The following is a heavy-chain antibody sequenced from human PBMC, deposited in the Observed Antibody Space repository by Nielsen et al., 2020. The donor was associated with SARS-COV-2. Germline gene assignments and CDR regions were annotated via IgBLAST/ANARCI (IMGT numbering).Heavy chain of an antibody. V-gene: IGHV1-3*01. J-gene: IGHJ6*03. Sequence: WVRQAPGQRLEWMGWINAGNGNTKYSQKFQGRVTITRDTSASTAYMELSSLRSEDTAVYYCARAEYCSSTSCYPSAYYYYYMDVWGKGTTVTVSS. CDR2: INAGNGNT. CDR3: ARAEYCSSTSCYPSAYYYYYMDV. D-gene: IGHD2-2*01.